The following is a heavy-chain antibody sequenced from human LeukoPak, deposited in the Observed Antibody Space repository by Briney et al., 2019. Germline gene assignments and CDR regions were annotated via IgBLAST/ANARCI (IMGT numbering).Heavy chain of an antibody. CDR3: AKVRRSYYYYMDV. J-gene: IGHJ6*03. V-gene: IGHV4-39*07. CDR1: GVSISSSNSY. Sequence: SETLSLTCTVSGVSISSSNSYWGWIRQPPGKGLEWIGEINHSGSTNYNPSLKSRVTISVDTSKNQFSLKLTSVTAADTAVYYCAKVRRSYYYYMDVWGKGTTATVSS. CDR2: INHSGST.